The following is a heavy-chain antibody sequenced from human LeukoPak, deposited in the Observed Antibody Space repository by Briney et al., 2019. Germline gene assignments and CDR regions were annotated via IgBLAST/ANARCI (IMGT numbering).Heavy chain of an antibody. D-gene: IGHD3-10*01. CDR2: IKQAGSDK. CDR1: GLTCGRYW. Sequence: GGSLRPSHAASGLTCGRYWMGCARQAPGKGLEWVANIKQAGSDKYYEGSVKGRFTISRDNAKNELYLQMNSLRAEDTAVCYCARGPTSGALGGPPWGQGTLVTVSS. CDR3: ARGPTSGALGGPP. J-gene: IGHJ4*02. V-gene: IGHV3-7*01.